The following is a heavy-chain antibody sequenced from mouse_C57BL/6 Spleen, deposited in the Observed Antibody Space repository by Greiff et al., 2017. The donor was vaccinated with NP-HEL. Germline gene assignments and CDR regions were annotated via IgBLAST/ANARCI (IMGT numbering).Heavy chain of an antibody. CDR1: GFNIKDDY. CDR2: IDPENGDT. Sequence: VQLKQSGAELVRPGASVKLSCTASGFNIKDDYMHWVKQRPEQGLEWIGWIDPENGDTEYASKFQGKATITADTSSNTAYLQLSSLTSEDTAVYYCTRWVLRYYAMDYWGQGTSVTVSS. CDR3: TRWVLRYYAMDY. V-gene: IGHV14-4*01. D-gene: IGHD1-1*01. J-gene: IGHJ4*01.